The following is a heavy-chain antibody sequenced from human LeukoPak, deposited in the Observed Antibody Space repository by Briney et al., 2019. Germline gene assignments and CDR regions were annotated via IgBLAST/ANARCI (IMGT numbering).Heavy chain of an antibody. D-gene: IGHD6-13*01. CDR2: ITGSGGAT. CDR3: AKGQQLVLAPSDS. CDR1: GFTFSNYA. Sequence: GGSLRLSCAASGFTFSNYAMSWVRQAPGKGLEWVSTITGSGGATYDADSVKGRFTISRDNSKSTLFLQMNSLRTEDTAVYFCAKGQQLVLAPSDSWGQGALVTVSS. J-gene: IGHJ4*02. V-gene: IGHV3-23*01.